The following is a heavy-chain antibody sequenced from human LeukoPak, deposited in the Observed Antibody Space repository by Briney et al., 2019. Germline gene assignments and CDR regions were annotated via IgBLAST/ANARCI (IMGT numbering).Heavy chain of an antibody. V-gene: IGHV3-23*01. D-gene: IGHD6-13*01. Sequence: GGSLRLSCAASGFTFSSYAMSWVRQAPGKGLEWVSAISGSGGSTYYADSVKGRFTISRDNSKNTLYLQMNSLRAEDTAVYYCAKSHDSSSWYSPSPDYWGQGTLVTVSP. CDR1: GFTFSSYA. CDR2: ISGSGGST. CDR3: AKSHDSSSWYSPSPDY. J-gene: IGHJ4*02.